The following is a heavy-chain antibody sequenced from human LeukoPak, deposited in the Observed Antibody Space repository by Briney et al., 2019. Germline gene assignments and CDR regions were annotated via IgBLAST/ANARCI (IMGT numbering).Heavy chain of an antibody. CDR1: GFTFSSHL. D-gene: IGHD6-19*01. CDR2: IWYDGSDK. V-gene: IGHV3-33*08. CDR3: ARDLGSSGFFDY. J-gene: IGHJ4*02. Sequence: GGSLRLSCAASGFTFSSHLMHWVRQAPGKGLEWVAIIWYDGSDKYYADSVKGRFTISRDNSRNTLYLQMNSLRAEDTAVYYCARDLGSSGFFDYWGQGTLVTVSP.